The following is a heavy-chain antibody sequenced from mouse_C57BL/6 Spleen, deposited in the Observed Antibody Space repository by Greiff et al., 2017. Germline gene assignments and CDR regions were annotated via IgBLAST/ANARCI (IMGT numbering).Heavy chain of an antibody. CDR2: ISSGGSYT. Sequence: EVQLVEPGGDLVKPGGSLKLSCAASGFTFSSYGMSWVRQTPDKRLEWVATISSGGSYTYYPDSVKGRFTIARDNAKNTLNLQMSSLKSEDTAMYYCESQLGPAFEYWGQGTTLTVAS. CDR1: GFTFSSYG. J-gene: IGHJ2*01. D-gene: IGHD4-1*01. CDR3: ESQLGPAFEY. V-gene: IGHV5-6*01.